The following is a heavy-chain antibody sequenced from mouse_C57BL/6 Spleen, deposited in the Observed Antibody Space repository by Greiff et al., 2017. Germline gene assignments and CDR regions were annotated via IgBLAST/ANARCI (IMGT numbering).Heavy chain of an antibody. CDR3: TTTLDGSSFDY. CDR1: GFNIKDDY. Sequence: VQLQQSGAELVRPGASVKLSCTASGFNIKDDYMHWVKQRPEQGLEWIGWIDPENGDTEYASKFQGKATITADTSSNTAYLQLSSLTSEDTAVYYCTTTLDGSSFDYWGQGTTLTVSS. J-gene: IGHJ2*01. D-gene: IGHD1-3*01. V-gene: IGHV14-4*01. CDR2: IDPENGDT.